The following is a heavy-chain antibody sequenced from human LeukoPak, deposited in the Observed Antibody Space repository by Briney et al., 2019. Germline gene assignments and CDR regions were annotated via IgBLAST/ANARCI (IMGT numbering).Heavy chain of an antibody. J-gene: IGHJ4*02. Sequence: SETLSLTCTASGGSISSSSYYWGWIRQPPGKGLEWIGSIYYSGSTYYNPSLKSRVTISVDTSKNQFPLKLSSVTAADTAVYYCARHEYSSGWYYFDYWGQGTLVTVSS. CDR1: GGSISSSSYY. CDR3: ARHEYSSGWYYFDY. D-gene: IGHD6-19*01. V-gene: IGHV4-39*01. CDR2: IYYSGST.